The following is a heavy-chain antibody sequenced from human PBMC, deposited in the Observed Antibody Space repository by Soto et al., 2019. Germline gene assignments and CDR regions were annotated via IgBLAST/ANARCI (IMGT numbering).Heavy chain of an antibody. D-gene: IGHD5-12*01. CDR1: GFTFSSYG. CDR3: ARDWGDGYNFDYYYGMDV. J-gene: IGHJ6*02. CDR2: IWYDGSNK. V-gene: IGHV3-33*01. Sequence: GGSLRLSCAASGFTFSSYGMHWVRQAPGKGLEWVAVIWYDGSNKYYADSVKGRFTISGDNSKNTLYLQMNSLRAEGTAVYYCARDWGDGYNFDYYYGMDVWGQGTTVTVSS.